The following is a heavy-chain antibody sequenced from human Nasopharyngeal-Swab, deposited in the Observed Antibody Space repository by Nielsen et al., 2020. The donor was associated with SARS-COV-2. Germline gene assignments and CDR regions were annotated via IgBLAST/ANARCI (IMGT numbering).Heavy chain of an antibody. V-gene: IGHV4-34*01. J-gene: IGHJ6*02. CDR1: GGSFSGYC. CDR2: INHSGST. D-gene: IGHD6-13*01. Sequence: SETLSLTCAVYGGSFSGYCWSWIRQPPGKGLEWIGEINHSGSTNYNPSLKSRVTISVDTSKNQFSLKLSSVTAADTAVYYCARAGIAAAGYYYYGMDVWGQGTTVTVSS. CDR3: ARAGIAAAGYYYYGMDV.